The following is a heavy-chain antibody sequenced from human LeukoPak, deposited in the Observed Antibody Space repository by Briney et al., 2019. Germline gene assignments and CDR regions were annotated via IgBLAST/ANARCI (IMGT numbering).Heavy chain of an antibody. Sequence: GGSLRLSCAASGFTFSHHGMNWVRQAPGKGLEWVSSISSSGNIIYYADSVKGRFTISRDNAKNSLFLQMNSLRAEDTAVYYCASDDYGDYWGQGTLVTVSS. J-gene: IGHJ4*02. CDR2: ISSSGNII. CDR1: GFTFSHHG. CDR3: ASDDYGDY. V-gene: IGHV3-21*01.